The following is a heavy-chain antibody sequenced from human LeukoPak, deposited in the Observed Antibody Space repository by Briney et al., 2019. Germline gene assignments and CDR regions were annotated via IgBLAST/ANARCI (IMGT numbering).Heavy chain of an antibody. V-gene: IGHV3-66*01. CDR1: GFTFSSYW. Sequence: GGSLRLSCAASGFTFSSYWMHWVRQAPGKGLVWVSVIYGGGSTYYADSVKGRFTISRDNSKNTLYLQMNSLRAEDTAVYYCARDSEVTISYGMDVWGQGITVTVS. D-gene: IGHD5-18*01. CDR3: ARDSEVTISYGMDV. CDR2: IYGGGST. J-gene: IGHJ6*02.